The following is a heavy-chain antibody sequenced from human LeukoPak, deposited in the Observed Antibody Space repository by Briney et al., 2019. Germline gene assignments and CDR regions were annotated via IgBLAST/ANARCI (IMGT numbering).Heavy chain of an antibody. J-gene: IGHJ4*02. CDR3: ARHIGGVDYY. V-gene: IGHV4-59*08. CDR2: IYYTGST. CDR1: GGSVTSYY. D-gene: IGHD2-8*01. Sequence: SETLSLTCTVSGGSVTSYYWSWIRQPPGKGLEWIGYIYYTGSTNYNPSLKSRVTVSVDPSKNQFSLKLSSVTAADTAMYYCARHIGGVDYYWGQGALVTVSS.